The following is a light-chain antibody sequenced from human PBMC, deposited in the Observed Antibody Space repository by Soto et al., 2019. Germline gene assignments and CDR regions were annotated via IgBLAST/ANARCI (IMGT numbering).Light chain of an antibody. CDR1: SSDVGGYNF. CDR2: EVS. V-gene: IGLV2-14*01. J-gene: IGLJ1*01. Sequence: QSVLTQPASLSGSPGQSITISCTGTSSDVGGYNFVSWYQQYPGKAPKLMIYEVSNRPSGVSNRFSGSKSGNTASLTISGLQAEDESDYYCSSYTGSSTSYVFGTGTKVTVL. CDR3: SSYTGSSTSYV.